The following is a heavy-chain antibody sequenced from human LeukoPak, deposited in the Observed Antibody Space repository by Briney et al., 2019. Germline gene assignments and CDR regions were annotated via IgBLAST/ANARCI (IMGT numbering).Heavy chain of an antibody. CDR1: GGSISSGDYY. V-gene: IGHV4-30-4*01. Sequence: SQTLSLTCTVSGGSISSGDYYWSWIRQPPGKGLEWIGYIYYSGSTYYNPSLKSRVTISVDTSKNQFSLKLSSVTPADTAVYYCARGYYGSGSYSLDYYYYMDVWGKGTTVTVSS. CDR2: IYYSGST. D-gene: IGHD3-10*01. CDR3: ARGYYGSGSYSLDYYYYMDV. J-gene: IGHJ6*03.